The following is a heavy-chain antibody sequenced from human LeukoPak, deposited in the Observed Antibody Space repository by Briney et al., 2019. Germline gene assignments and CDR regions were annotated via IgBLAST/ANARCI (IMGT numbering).Heavy chain of an antibody. V-gene: IGHV4-38-2*02. Sequence: SETLSLTCTVSGYSISSGYYWGWIRQPPGKGLERIGSIYHSGSTYYNPSLKSRVTISVDTSKNQFSLKLSSVTAADTAVYYCAREPRLSNSNYELLYNWFDPWGQGTLVTVSS. CDR1: GYSISSGYY. CDR3: AREPRLSNSNYELLYNWFDP. CDR2: IYHSGST. J-gene: IGHJ5*02. D-gene: IGHD4-11*01.